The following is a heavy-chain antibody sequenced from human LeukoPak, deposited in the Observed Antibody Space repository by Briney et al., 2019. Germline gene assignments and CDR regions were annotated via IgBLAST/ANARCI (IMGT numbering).Heavy chain of an antibody. CDR1: GFTFSRHS. V-gene: IGHV3-21*01. D-gene: IGHD2-2*01. CDR3: ARASLGPVDY. Sequence: GGPLRLSCAASGFTFSRHSMNWVRQAPGKGLEWVSSISSSSSYIYYADSVKGRFTISRDNAKNSLYLQMNSLRAEDTAVYYCARASLGPVDYWGQGTLVTVSS. J-gene: IGHJ4*02. CDR2: ISSSSSYI.